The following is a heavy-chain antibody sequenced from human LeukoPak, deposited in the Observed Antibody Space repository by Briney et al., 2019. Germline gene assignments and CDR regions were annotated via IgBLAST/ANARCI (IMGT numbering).Heavy chain of an antibody. CDR1: GFTFSSYI. D-gene: IGHD6-13*01. CDR3: ARDGTAAVNLDY. V-gene: IGHV3-21*01. Sequence: GGSLRLSCAASGFTFSSYIMNWVRQAPGKGLEWVSSISSSSSYIYYADSVKGRFTISRDNAKNSLYLQMNSLRAEDTAVYYCARDGTAAVNLDYWGQGTLVTVSS. J-gene: IGHJ4*02. CDR2: ISSSSSYI.